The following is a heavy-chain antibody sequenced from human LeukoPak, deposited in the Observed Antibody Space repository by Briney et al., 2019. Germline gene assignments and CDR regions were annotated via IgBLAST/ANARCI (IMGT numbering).Heavy chain of an antibody. Sequence: ASVKVSCKASGYTFTGYYMHWVRQAPGQGLEWMGWINPNSGGTNYAQKFQGRVTMTGDTSISTAYMELSRLKIDDTAIYYCARMAALLLWFGESPDYWGQGTLVTVSS. CDR1: GYTFTGYY. J-gene: IGHJ4*02. CDR2: INPNSGGT. CDR3: ARMAALLLWFGESPDY. V-gene: IGHV1-2*02. D-gene: IGHD3-10*01.